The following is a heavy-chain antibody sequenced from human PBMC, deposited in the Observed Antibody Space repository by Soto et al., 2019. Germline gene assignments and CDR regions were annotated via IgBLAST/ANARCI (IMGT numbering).Heavy chain of an antibody. CDR1: GGSFSGYY. V-gene: IGHV4-34*01. CDR2: INHSGST. CDR3: ASGFSNSVYYDMDV. J-gene: IGHJ6*03. D-gene: IGHD4-4*01. Sequence: SETLSLTCAVYGGSFSGYYWSWIRQPPGKGLEWIGEINHSGSTNYNPSLKSRVTISVDTSKNQFSLKLSSVTAADTAVYYCASGFSNSVYYDMDVLGKGTMVTVSS.